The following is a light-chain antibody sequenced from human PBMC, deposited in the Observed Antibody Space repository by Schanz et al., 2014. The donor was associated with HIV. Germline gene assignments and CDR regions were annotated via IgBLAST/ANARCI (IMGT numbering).Light chain of an antibody. CDR1: QSVGGSQ. V-gene: IGKV3-11*01. CDR2: DAS. Sequence: EIVLTQSPGILSLSPGERATLSCRTSQSVGGSQLAWYQQKPGQAPRLLIYDASNRATGIPARFSGSGSGTDFTLTISSLEPEDFAVYYCQQRRDWPHTFGQGTKLEIK. CDR3: QQRRDWPHT. J-gene: IGKJ2*01.